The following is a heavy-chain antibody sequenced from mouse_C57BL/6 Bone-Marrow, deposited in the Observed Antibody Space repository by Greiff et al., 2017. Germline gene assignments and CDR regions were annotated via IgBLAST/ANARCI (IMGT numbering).Heavy chain of an antibody. Sequence: VKLMEPGPGLVAPSQRLSITCTVSGFSLTSYGVDWVRQSPGKGLEWLGVIWGVGSTNYNSALKSRLSISKDNSKSQVLLKMNSLQSDDTARYYSARNWDWYGDVWGTGTTVTVSS. V-gene: IGHV2-6*01. CDR2: IWGVGST. D-gene: IGHD4-1*01. J-gene: IGHJ1*03. CDR1: GFSLTSYG. CDR3: ARNWDWYGDV.